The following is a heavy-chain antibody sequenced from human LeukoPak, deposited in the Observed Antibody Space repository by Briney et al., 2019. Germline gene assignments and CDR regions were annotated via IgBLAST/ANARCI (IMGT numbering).Heavy chain of an antibody. D-gene: IGHD6-13*01. V-gene: IGHV1-18*01. CDR2: ISAYNGNT. J-gene: IGHJ1*01. CDR1: GYTFTSYG. CDR3: ARDKGRSSSWYLGYFQH. Sequence: GASVKVSWKASGYTFTSYGISWVRQAPGQGLEWMGWISAYNGNTNYAQKLQGRVTMTTDTSTSTAYMELRSLRSDDTAVYYCARDKGRSSSWYLGYFQHWGQGTLVTVSS.